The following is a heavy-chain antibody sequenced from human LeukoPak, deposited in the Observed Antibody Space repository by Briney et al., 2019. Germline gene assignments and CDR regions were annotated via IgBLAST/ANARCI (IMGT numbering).Heavy chain of an antibody. CDR1: GFTFSSYA. CDR3: ARDRSNRYFDY. CDR2: ISDDGSNK. J-gene: IGHJ4*02. D-gene: IGHD1-14*01. V-gene: IGHV3-30*04. Sequence: PGGSLRLSCAASGFTFSSYAMHWVRQVPGKGLEWVAVISDDGSNKYHADSVKGRFSISRDDSKNTLYLQMNSLRAEDTAVYYCARDRSNRYFDYWGQGTLVTVSS.